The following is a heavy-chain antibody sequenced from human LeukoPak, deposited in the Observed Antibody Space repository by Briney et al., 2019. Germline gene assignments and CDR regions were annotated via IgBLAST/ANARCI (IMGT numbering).Heavy chain of an antibody. CDR3: ARLLAGCPGGRCRAHFDY. CDR2: LYYGGST. CDR1: GDSINSNY. J-gene: IGHJ4*02. V-gene: IGHV4-59*01. D-gene: IGHD2-15*01. Sequence: SETLSLTCSVSGDSINSNYWSWMRQPPGKGREWVGYLYYGGSTNYNPSPKSRVSMSVDTSKNQFSLNLSSVTAADTAVYHCARLLAGCPGGRCRAHFDYWGQGTLVTVSS.